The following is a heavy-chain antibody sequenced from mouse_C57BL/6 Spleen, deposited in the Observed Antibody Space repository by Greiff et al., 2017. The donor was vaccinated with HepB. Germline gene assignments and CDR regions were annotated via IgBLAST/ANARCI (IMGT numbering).Heavy chain of an antibody. CDR1: GYTFTSYW. V-gene: IGHV1-64*01. D-gene: IGHD2-3*01. CDR2: IHPNSGST. CDR3: ARHDGYYGY. Sequence: QVHVKQPGAELVKPGASVKLSCKASGYTFTSYWMHWVKQRPGQGLEWIGMIHPNSGSTNYNEKFKSKATLTVDKSSSTAYMQLSSLTSEDSAVYYCARHDGYYGYWGQGTTLTVSS. J-gene: IGHJ2*01.